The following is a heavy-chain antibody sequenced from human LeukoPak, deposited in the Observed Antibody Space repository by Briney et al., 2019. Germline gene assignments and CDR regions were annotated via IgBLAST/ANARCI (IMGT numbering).Heavy chain of an antibody. Sequence: SETLSLTCTVSDGSINSYYWSWIRQPPGKGLEWIGYIYYSGSTNYNPSLKSRVTISVDTSKNQFSLKLSSVTAADTAVYYCARVYSGSYYCLDYWGQGALVTVSS. CDR2: IYYSGST. CDR3: ARVYSGSYYCLDY. D-gene: IGHD1-26*01. V-gene: IGHV4-59*08. J-gene: IGHJ4*02. CDR1: DGSINSYY.